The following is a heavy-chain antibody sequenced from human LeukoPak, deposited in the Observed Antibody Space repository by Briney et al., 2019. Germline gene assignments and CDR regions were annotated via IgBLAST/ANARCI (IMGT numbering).Heavy chain of an antibody. Sequence: ASVKVSCKASGYTFTGYYMHWVRQAPGQGLEWMGWINPNSGGTNYTRKFQGRVTMTRDTSISTAYMELSRLRSDDTAVYYCARDPLITMVRGVTTEYYFDYWGQGTLVTVSS. V-gene: IGHV1-2*02. D-gene: IGHD3-10*01. CDR1: GYTFTGYY. CDR3: ARDPLITMVRGVTTEYYFDY. J-gene: IGHJ4*02. CDR2: INPNSGGT.